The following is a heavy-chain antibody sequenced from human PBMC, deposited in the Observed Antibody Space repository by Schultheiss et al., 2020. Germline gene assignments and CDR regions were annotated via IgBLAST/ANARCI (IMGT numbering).Heavy chain of an antibody. CDR3: AKAGYDGDYFDY. J-gene: IGHJ4*02. CDR2: ISYDGSNK. D-gene: IGHD5-12*01. Sequence: GESLKISCAASGFTFSSYGMHWVHQAPGKGLEWVAVISYDGSNKYYADSVKGRFTISRDNSKNTLYLQMNSLRAEDTAVYYCAKAGYDGDYFDYWGQGTLVTVSS. V-gene: IGHV3-30*18. CDR1: GFTFSSYG.